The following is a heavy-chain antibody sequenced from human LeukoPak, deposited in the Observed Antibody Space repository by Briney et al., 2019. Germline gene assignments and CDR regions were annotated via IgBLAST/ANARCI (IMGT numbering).Heavy chain of an antibody. V-gene: IGHV2-70*11. CDR1: GFSLSTSGMC. CDR3: ARSISDSSGYYYPDY. D-gene: IGHD3-22*01. CDR2: IDWDDDK. J-gene: IGHJ4*02. Sequence: SGPALVKPPQTLTLTCTFSGFSLSTSGMCVSWIRQPPGKALEWLPRIDWDDDKYYSTSLKTRLTISKDTSKNQVVLTMTNMDPVDTATYYCARSISDSSGYYYPDYWGQGTLVTISS.